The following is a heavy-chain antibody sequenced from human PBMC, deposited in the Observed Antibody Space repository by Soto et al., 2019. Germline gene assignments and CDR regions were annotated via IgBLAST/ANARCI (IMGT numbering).Heavy chain of an antibody. CDR2: MSAFNGDT. CDR1: GYTFTRYG. D-gene: IGHD6-25*01. CDR3: AREAGWQRMVPYD. V-gene: IGHV1-18*04. J-gene: IGHJ4*02. Sequence: QVQLVQSGTEVKKPGASVNVSCKAFGYTFTRYGFSWVRQVPGQGLEWLGWMSAFNGDTQYAQTMKGRLTVTTDTPTTTVHMELRSLTPADTAVYYCAREAGWQRMVPYDWGQGTLVTVS.